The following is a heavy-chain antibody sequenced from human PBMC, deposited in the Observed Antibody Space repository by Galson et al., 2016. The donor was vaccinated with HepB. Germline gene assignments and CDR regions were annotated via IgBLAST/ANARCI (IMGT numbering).Heavy chain of an antibody. V-gene: IGHV1-2*02. J-gene: IGHJ6*02. CDR3: ASDPPRGPGSYCWGPYYYGMDV. CDR1: GYTFTGHY. D-gene: IGHD3-10*01. CDR2: INPNNGDT. Sequence: SVKVSCKASGYTFTGHYIHWVRQAPGQGLEWMGWINPNNGDTNPAQKFQARIPLTRDPSISTAYMELGGLSSADSAVYYCASDPPRGPGSYCWGPYYYGMDVWGQGTTVAVSS.